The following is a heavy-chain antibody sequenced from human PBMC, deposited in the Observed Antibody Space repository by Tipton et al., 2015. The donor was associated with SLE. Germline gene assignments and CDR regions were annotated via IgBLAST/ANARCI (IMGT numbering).Heavy chain of an antibody. CDR1: GFTFSSYA. J-gene: IGHJ4*02. D-gene: IGHD5-18*01. CDR2: ISYDGSNK. Sequence: SLRLSCAASGFTFSSYAMHWVRQAPGKGLEWVAVISYDGSNKYYADSVKGRFTISRDNSKNTLYLQMNSLRAEDTAVYYCARDLGDVDTAMVAYWGQGTLVTVSS. CDR3: ARDLGDVDTAMVAY. V-gene: IGHV3-30-3*01.